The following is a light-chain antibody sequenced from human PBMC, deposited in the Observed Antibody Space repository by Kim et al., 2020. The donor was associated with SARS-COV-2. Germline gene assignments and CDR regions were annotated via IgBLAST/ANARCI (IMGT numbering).Light chain of an antibody. J-gene: IGKJ2*03. CDR3: HQYNNWPLYS. Sequence: VSPGERATLSCRACQNVGSSLAWYQQKPGQAPRLLIYDASTRATVIPARFSGSGSGTEFTLTISSLQSEDFAVYYCHQYNNWPLYSFGQGTKLEI. V-gene: IGKV3-15*01. CDR1: QNVGSS. CDR2: DAS.